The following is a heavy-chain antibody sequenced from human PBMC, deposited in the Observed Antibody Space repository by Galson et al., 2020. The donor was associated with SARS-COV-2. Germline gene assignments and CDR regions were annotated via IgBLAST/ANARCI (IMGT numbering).Heavy chain of an antibody. CDR2: MYYSGST. Sequence: SKTLSLTCTVSGDSIRSDYWSWIRQPPGKGLEWIGYMYYSGSTNYNPSLKSPVTITVDTSKNQFSLKLCSVTAADTAVYYWATFGGGFYGPWGQGTLVTVSS. D-gene: IGHD6-19*01. V-gene: IGHV4-59*01. CDR3: ATFGGGFYGP. J-gene: IGHJ5*02. CDR1: GDSIRSDY.